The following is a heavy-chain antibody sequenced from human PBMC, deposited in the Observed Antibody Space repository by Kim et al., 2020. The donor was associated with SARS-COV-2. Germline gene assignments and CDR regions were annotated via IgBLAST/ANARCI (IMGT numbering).Heavy chain of an antibody. D-gene: IGHD2-21*01. CDR3: TTDCDAAFDI. J-gene: IGHJ3*02. V-gene: IGHV3-15*01. Sequence: ITDSAAPVKDRVTISRDDSKNTLYLQMNSLKSEGTAVYYCTTDCDAAFDIWGQGTMVTVSS. CDR2: IT.